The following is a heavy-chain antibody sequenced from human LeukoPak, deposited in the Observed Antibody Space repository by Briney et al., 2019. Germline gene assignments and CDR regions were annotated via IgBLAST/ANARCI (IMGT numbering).Heavy chain of an antibody. CDR3: ARSDYYYGSGGLGY. V-gene: IGHV4-39*07. CDR2: IYYSGST. Sequence: SETLSLTCTVSGGSISSSSYYWGWIRQPPGKGLEWIGSIYYSGSTYYNPSLKSRVTISVDTSKNQFSLKLSSVTAADTAVYYCARSDYYYGSGGLGYWGQGTLVTVSS. J-gene: IGHJ4*02. D-gene: IGHD3-10*01. CDR1: GGSISSSSYY.